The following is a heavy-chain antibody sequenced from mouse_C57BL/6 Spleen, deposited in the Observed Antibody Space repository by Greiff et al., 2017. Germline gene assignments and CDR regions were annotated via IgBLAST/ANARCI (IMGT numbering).Heavy chain of an antibody. V-gene: IGHV1-39*01. J-gene: IGHJ2*01. CDR3: ARAAPLAPIYDYGDFDY. D-gene: IGHD2-4*01. CDR2: INPNYGTT. Sequence: VQLKESGPELVKPGASVKISCKASGYSFTDYNMNWVKQSNGKSLEWIGVINPNYGTTSYNQKFKGKATLTVDQSSSTAYMQLNSLTSEDSAVYYCARAAPLAPIYDYGDFDYWGQGTTLTVSS. CDR1: GYSFTDYN.